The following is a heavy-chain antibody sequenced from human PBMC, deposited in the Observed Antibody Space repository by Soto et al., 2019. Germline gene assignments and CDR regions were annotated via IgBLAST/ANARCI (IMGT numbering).Heavy chain of an antibody. V-gene: IGHV3-23*01. Sequence: EVQLLESGGGLVQPGGSLRLSCAASGFTFNSYAMSWVRQAPGKGPEWVSTITSSGGSTYYADSVKGRFTISRDNSKNTLYLQMNSLRAEDTAIYYFAKRLYSSGNYGMDVWGQGTTVTVSS. CDR3: AKRLYSSGNYGMDV. J-gene: IGHJ6*02. D-gene: IGHD6-19*01. CDR1: GFTFNSYA. CDR2: ITSSGGST.